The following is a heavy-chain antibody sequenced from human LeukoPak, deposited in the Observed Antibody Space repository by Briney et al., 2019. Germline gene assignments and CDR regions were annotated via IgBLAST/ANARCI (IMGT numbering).Heavy chain of an antibody. V-gene: IGHV1-69*04. CDR2: IIPTLDVA. CDR3: TREGVYSPDPTSYHRLPFDF. Sequence: VKVSCEACGDNFSSYVITWVREAPGQGLEWMGRIIPTLDVANFAQTFKGRVTITADKSTNTAHLELSSLRSEHTAVYYCTREGVYSPDPTSYHRLPFDFWGEGTVVIVSS. CDR1: GDNFSSYV. J-gene: IGHJ3*01. D-gene: IGHD3-16*02.